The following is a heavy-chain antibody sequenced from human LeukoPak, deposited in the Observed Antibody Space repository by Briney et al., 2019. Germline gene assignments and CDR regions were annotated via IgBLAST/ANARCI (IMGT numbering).Heavy chain of an antibody. CDR2: INHSGST. CDR3: ARYGSMVRGVIIMSTYNWFDP. D-gene: IGHD3-10*01. CDR1: GGSFSGYY. J-gene: IGHJ5*02. V-gene: IGHV4-34*01. Sequence: PSETLSLTCAVYGGSFSGYYWSWIRQPPGKGLEWIGEINHSGSTNYNPSLKSRVTISVDTSKNQFSLKLSSVTAADTAVYYCARYGSMVRGVIIMSTYNWFDPWGQGTLVTVSS.